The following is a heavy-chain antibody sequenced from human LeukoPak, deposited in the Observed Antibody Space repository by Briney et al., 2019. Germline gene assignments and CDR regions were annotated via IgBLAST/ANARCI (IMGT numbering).Heavy chain of an antibody. J-gene: IGHJ6*02. V-gene: IGHV3-21*01. D-gene: IGHD6-19*01. CDR1: GFTFSSYA. CDR3: ARGVYSSGWYYYYGMDV. CDR2: ISSSSSYI. Sequence: GGSLRLSCAASGFTFSSYAMSWVRQAPGKGLEWVSSISSSSSYIYYADSVKGRFTISRDNAKNSLYLQMNSLRAEDTAVYYCARGVYSSGWYYYYGMDVWGQGTTVTVSS.